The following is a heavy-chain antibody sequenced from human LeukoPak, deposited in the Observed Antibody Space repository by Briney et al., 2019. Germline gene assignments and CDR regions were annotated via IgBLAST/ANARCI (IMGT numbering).Heavy chain of an antibody. D-gene: IGHD3-22*01. CDR2: INPNSGDT. CDR3: ARDSIVYYYDSSGYYYNYFDY. J-gene: IGHJ4*02. CDR1: GYTFTGYY. Sequence: ASVKVSCKACGYTFTGYYMHWVRQAPGQGLEWMGWINPNSGDTNYAQKFQGRVTMTRDTSISTAYMELSRLRSDDTAVYYCARDSIVYYYDSSGYYYNYFDYWGQGSLVTVSS. V-gene: IGHV1-2*02.